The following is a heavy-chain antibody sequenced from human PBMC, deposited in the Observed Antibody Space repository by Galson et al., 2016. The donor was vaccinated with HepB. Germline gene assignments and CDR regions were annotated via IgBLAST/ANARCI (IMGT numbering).Heavy chain of an antibody. D-gene: IGHD4-23*01. CDR1: GFAFGSHW. V-gene: IGHV3-74*01. Sequence: SLRLSCAASGFAFGSHWMHWVRHVPGKGLVWVSRINSDGTISNYADSVKGRFTISRDNAKNTLYLQMNSLRVEDTAVYYCGRDHSVVLTTAYNWFDPWGQGTLVTFSS. CDR2: INSDGTIS. CDR3: GRDHSVVLTTAYNWFDP. J-gene: IGHJ5*02.